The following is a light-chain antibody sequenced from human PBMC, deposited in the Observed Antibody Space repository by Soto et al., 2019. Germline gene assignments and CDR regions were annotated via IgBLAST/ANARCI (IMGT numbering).Light chain of an antibody. CDR2: DVS. CDR3: SSYSSSSTWV. V-gene: IGLV2-14*01. CDR1: SSDVGGYNY. Sequence: QSVLTQPASVSGSPGQSITISCTGTSSDVGGYNYVSWYQQHPGTAPKLMIYDVSNWPSGVSNRFSGSKSGNTASLTISGLQAEDEADYYCSSYSSSSTWVFGGGTKVTVL. J-gene: IGLJ3*02.